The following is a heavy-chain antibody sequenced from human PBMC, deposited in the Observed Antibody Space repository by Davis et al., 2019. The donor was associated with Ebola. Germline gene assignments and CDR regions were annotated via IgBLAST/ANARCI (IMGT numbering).Heavy chain of an antibody. CDR1: GFAFSDFW. J-gene: IGHJ5*02. CDR3: VRGGYYFDP. CDR2: IKEDGSEK. Sequence: GGSLRLSCTASGFAFSDFWMSWVRQAPGKGLEWVANIKEDGSEKNYVDSVKGRFTISRDNAQKSLFLQMNSLRVEDTALYYCVRGGYYFDPWGQGTVVTVSS. V-gene: IGHV3-7*01. D-gene: IGHD1-26*01.